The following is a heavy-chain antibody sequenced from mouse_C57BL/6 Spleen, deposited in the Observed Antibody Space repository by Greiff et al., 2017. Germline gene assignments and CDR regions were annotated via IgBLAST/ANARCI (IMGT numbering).Heavy chain of an antibody. CDR3: ARNHYGGKNYWYFDV. D-gene: IGHD1-1*01. Sequence: QVQLQQSGPGLVQPSQSLSITCTVSGFSLTSYGVHWVRQSPGKGLEWLGVIWSGGSTDYNAAFISRLSISKDNSKSQVFFKMNSLQADDTAIYYCARNHYGGKNYWYFDVWCTGTTVTVSS. V-gene: IGHV2-2*01. J-gene: IGHJ1*03. CDR1: GFSLTSYG. CDR2: IWSGGST.